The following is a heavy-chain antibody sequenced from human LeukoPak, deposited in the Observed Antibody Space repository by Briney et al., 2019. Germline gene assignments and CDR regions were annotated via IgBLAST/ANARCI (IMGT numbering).Heavy chain of an antibody. CDR2: IYYSGST. CDR3: ARTPISYSADY. D-gene: IGHD6-13*01. CDR1: GGSISSYY. V-gene: IGHV4-59*12. Sequence: SETLSLTCTVSGGSISSYYWSWIRQPPGKGLEWIGYIYYSGSTNYNPSLKSRVTISVDTSKNQFSLKLSSVTAADTAVYYCARTPISYSADYWGQGTLVTVSS. J-gene: IGHJ4*02.